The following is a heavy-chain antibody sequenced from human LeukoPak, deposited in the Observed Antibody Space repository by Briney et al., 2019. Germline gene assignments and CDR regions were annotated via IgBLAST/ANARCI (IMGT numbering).Heavy chain of an antibody. CDR1: GYTFTGYY. CDR2: INPNSGGT. CDR3: ARGLAAAQADDAFDI. V-gene: IGHV1-2*06. D-gene: IGHD6-13*01. J-gene: IGHJ3*02. Sequence: ASVKVSCKASGYTFTGYYIHWVRQAPGQGLEWMGRINPNSGGTNYAQKFQGRVTMTRDTSISTAYMELSRLRSDDTAVYYCARGLAAAQADDAFDIWGQGTMVTVSS.